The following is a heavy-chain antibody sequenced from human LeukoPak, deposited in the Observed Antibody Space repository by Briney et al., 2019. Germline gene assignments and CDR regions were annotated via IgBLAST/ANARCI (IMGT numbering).Heavy chain of an antibody. CDR3: AKPLDYYGSGSYVFDY. J-gene: IGHJ4*02. D-gene: IGHD3-10*01. V-gene: IGHV3-21*04. CDR1: GFTFSSYS. Sequence: GGSLRLSCAASGFTFSSYSMNWVRQAPGKGLEWVSSISSSSSYIYYADSVKGRFTISRDNAKNSLYLQMNSLRAEDTAVYYCAKPLDYYGSGSYVFDYWGQGTLVTVSS. CDR2: ISSSSSYI.